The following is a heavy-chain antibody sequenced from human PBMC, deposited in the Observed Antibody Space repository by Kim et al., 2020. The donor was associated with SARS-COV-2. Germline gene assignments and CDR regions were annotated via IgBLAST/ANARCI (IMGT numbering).Heavy chain of an antibody. J-gene: IGHJ6*02. V-gene: IGHV3-30-3*01. D-gene: IGHD3-10*01. Sequence: GGSLRLPCAASGFTFSSYAMHWVRQAPGKGLEWVAVISYDGSNKYYADSVKGRFTISRDNSKNTLYLQMNSLRAEDTAVYYCARDKFRVPNYYGSGSYYTYYYYGMDVWGQGTTVTVSS. CDR2: ISYDGSNK. CDR1: GFTFSSYA. CDR3: ARDKFRVPNYYGSGSYYTYYYYGMDV.